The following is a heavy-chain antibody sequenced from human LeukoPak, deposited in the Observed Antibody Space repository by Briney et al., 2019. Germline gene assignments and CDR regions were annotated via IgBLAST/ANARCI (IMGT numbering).Heavy chain of an antibody. CDR1: GGSISSGGYY. CDR2: SYHNGIT. V-gene: IGHV4-30-2*05. D-gene: IGHD6-13*01. CDR3: ASFYSSREGY. J-gene: IGHJ4*02. Sequence: PSQTLSLTCTVSGGSISSGGYYWNWIRQPPGKGLEWIGYSYHNGITYYNPSLKSRVTISVDTSKNQFSLKLSSVTAADTAVYYCASFYSSREGYWGQGTLVTVSS.